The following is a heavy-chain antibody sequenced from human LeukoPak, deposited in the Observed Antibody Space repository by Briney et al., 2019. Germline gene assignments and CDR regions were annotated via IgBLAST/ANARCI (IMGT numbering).Heavy chain of an antibody. CDR3: ARGHDYYSEYFQH. V-gene: IGHV4-61*02. CDR1: GASIDFESYY. J-gene: IGHJ1*01. D-gene: IGHD1-26*01. Sequence: NPSETLSLTCTVSGASIDFESYYWSWVRQSAGKGLEWIGRIDHGGVTNYNPSLQSRVTISPDTSQKQFSLKLNSVTAADTAVYYCARGHDYYSEYFQHWGQGTLVSVSS. CDR2: IDHGGVT.